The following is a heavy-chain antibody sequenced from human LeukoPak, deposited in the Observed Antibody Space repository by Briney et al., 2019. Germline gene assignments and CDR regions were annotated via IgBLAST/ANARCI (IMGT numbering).Heavy chain of an antibody. J-gene: IGHJ5*02. CDR3: ARQGGYCSSTSCPRAGFDP. V-gene: IGHV1-2*04. Sequence: ASVKVSCKASGYTFTGYYMHWVRQAPGQGLEWMGWINPNSGGTNYAQKFQGWVTMTRDTSISTAYMELSRLRSDDTAVYYCARQGGYCSSTSCPRAGFDPWGQGTLVTVSS. D-gene: IGHD2-2*01. CDR1: GYTFTGYY. CDR2: INPNSGGT.